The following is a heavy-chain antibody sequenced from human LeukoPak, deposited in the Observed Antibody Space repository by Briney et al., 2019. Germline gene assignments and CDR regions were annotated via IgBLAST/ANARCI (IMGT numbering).Heavy chain of an antibody. Sequence: PGRSLRLSCAASGFTFSSYGMHWVRRAPGKGLEWVAVISYDGSNKYYADSVKGRFTISRDNSKNTLYLQMNSLRAEDTAVYYCAKGTYYYGSTESTGSWYFDLWGRGTLVTVSS. CDR2: ISYDGSNK. V-gene: IGHV3-30*18. J-gene: IGHJ2*01. CDR1: GFTFSSYG. D-gene: IGHD3-10*01. CDR3: AKGTYYYGSTESTGSWYFDL.